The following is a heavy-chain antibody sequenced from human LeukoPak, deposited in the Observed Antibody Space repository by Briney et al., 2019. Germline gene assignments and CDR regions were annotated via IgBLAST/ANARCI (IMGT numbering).Heavy chain of an antibody. D-gene: IGHD2-15*01. V-gene: IGHV3-30-3*01. Sequence: GGSLRLSCAASGFTFSSYAMHWVRQAPGKGLEGVAVISYDGSNKYYPDSVKGRFTISRDNSKNKLYLQMNSLRAEDTAVYYCARGAVAARVVYFDYWGQGTLVTVSS. J-gene: IGHJ4*02. CDR3: ARGAVAARVVYFDY. CDR2: ISYDGSNK. CDR1: GFTFSSYA.